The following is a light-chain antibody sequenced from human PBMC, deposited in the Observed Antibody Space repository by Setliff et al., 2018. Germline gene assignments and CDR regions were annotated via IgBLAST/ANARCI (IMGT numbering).Light chain of an antibody. CDR1: QSVSDW. V-gene: IGKV1-5*03. J-gene: IGKJ1*01. CDR2: KAA. Sequence: DIQMTQSPSTLSASVGDRVTITCRASQSVSDWLAWYQQQPGKAPKLLISKAAILESGVPSRFSGSGSGTDFTLTISSLQPDDFATYYCQQYHSYWTFGQGTKVDIK. CDR3: QQYHSYWT.